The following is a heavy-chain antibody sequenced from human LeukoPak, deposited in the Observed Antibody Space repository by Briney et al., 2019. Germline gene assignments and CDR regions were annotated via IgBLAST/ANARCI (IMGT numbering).Heavy chain of an antibody. CDR3: AKAGAYGDYGTFDY. J-gene: IGHJ4*02. CDR2: ISWNSGSI. Sequence: GGPLRLSCAASGFTFDDYAMHWVRQAPGKGLEWVSGISWNSGSIGYADSVKGRFTISRDNAKNSLYLQMNSLRAEDTALYYCAKAGAYGDYGTFDYWGQGTLVTVSS. V-gene: IGHV3-9*01. CDR1: GFTFDDYA. D-gene: IGHD4-17*01.